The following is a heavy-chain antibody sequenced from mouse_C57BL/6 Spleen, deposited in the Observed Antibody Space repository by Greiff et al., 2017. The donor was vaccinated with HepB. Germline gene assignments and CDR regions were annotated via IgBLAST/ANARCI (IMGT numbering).Heavy chain of an antibody. V-gene: IGHV1S81*02. CDR2: TNPTNGRT. CDR1: GYTFTSYW. CDR3: ARIKKIVATYIDY. Sequence: VQLQQSGAELVKAGASVKMSCKASGYTFTSYWMHWVKQRLGQGLEWFAETNPTNGRTYYNEKFKSKATLTVDKSSSTAYMLLSGPTFEDSAVYYFARIKKIVATYIDYWGQGTTLVVAS. D-gene: IGHD1-1*01. J-gene: IGHJ2*01.